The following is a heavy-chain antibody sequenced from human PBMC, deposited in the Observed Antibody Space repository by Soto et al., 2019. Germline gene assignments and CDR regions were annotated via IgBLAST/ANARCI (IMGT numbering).Heavy chain of an antibody. J-gene: IGHJ4*02. CDR2: ISAHNDNT. V-gene: IGHV1-18*01. CDR1: GYDFTTYG. CDR3: ARGRTGDY. Sequence: QVHLVQSGAEVKKPGASVKVSCKGSGYDFTTYGITWVRQAPGQGLEWMAWISAHNDNTDYAQKLQGRVTVTRDTSTRTACTELKSLRSDDTAVIYFARGRTGDYWGQVVLVTVSS.